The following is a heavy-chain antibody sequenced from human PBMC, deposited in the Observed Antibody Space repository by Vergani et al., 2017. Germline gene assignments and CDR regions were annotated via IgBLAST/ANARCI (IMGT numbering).Heavy chain of an antibody. CDR3: AKGWRIAAAGYFDY. CDR1: GFTFSSYG. J-gene: IGHJ4*02. CDR2: ISYDGSNK. D-gene: IGHD6-13*01. V-gene: IGHV3-30*18. Sequence: QVQLVESGGGVVQPGRSLRLSCAASGFTFSSYGMHWVRQAPGKGLEWVAVISYDGSNKHYADSVKGRFTISRDNSKNTLYLQMNSLRAEDTAVYYCAKGWRIAAAGYFDYWGQGTLVTVSS.